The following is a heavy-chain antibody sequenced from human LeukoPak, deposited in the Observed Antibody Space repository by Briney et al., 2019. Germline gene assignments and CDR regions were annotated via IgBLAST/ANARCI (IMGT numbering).Heavy chain of an antibody. V-gene: IGHV3-73*01. D-gene: IGHD3-10*01. J-gene: IGHJ4*02. Sequence: GGSLRLSCAASGFTFSSYWMSWVRQASGKGLEWVGRIRSKVNSYATAYAASVNGRFTISRDDSKNTAYLQMNSLKTEDTAVYYCTGYHSGSINIDSWGQGTLVTVSS. CDR2: IRSKVNSYAT. CDR3: TGYHSGSINIDS. CDR1: GFTFSSYW.